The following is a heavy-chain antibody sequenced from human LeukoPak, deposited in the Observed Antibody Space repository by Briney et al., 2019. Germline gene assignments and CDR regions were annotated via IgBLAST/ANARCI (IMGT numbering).Heavy chain of an antibody. Sequence: SETLSLTCTVSGGSISSSSYYWGWIRQPPGKGLEWIGSIYYSGSTYYNPSLKSRVTISVDTSKIQFSLKLGSMTAADTVVYYCARGATSATGARDWFDPWGQGTLVTVSS. J-gene: IGHJ5*02. CDR1: GGSISSSSYY. CDR2: IYYSGST. V-gene: IGHV4-39*07. CDR3: ARGATSATGARDWFDP. D-gene: IGHD2-15*01.